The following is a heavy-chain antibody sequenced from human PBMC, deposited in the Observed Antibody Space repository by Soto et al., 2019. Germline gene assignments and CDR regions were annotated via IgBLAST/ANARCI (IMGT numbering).Heavy chain of an antibody. CDR1: GGSFSGYY. J-gene: IGHJ4*02. CDR2: INHSGST. D-gene: IGHD2-2*01. Sequence: SETLSLTCAVYGGSFSGYYWSWIRPPPGKGLEWIGEINHSGSTNYNPSLKSRVTISVDTSKNQFSLKLSSVTAADTAVYYCARALPRLGYCSSTSCFLYFDYWGQGTLVTVSS. V-gene: IGHV4-34*01. CDR3: ARALPRLGYCSSTSCFLYFDY.